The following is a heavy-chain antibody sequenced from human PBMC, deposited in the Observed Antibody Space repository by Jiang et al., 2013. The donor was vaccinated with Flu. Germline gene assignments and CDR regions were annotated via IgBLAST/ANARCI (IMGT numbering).Heavy chain of an antibody. V-gene: IGHV4-59*08. J-gene: IGHJ4*02. D-gene: IGHD1-14*01. CDR2: IYYMGAP. Sequence: PSETLSLNCTVSGGSISSYYWSWIRQPPGRGLEWIGYIYYMGAPTTTPPSKSRVIISVDTSKNQVSLKLSSVTAADTAVYYCARRGARYGPLNHWGQGTLVTVSS. CDR1: GGSISSYY. CDR3: ARRGARYGPLNH.